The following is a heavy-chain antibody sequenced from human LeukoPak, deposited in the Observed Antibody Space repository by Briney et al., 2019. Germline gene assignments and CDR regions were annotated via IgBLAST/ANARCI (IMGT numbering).Heavy chain of an antibody. D-gene: IGHD4-17*01. Sequence: TETLSLTCAVYGGSFSGYYWSWIRQPPGKGLEWIGEINHIGSTNYNPSLKSRVTISVDTSKNQFSLKLSSVTAADTAVYYCARGRGDYVLNYYYYYMDVWGKGPTVTVSS. V-gene: IGHV4-34*01. CDR1: GGSFSGYY. J-gene: IGHJ6*03. CDR3: ARGRGDYVLNYYYYYMDV. CDR2: INHIGST.